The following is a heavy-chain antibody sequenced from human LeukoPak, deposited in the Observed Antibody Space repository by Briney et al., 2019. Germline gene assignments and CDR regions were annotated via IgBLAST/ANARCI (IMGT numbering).Heavy chain of an antibody. J-gene: IGHJ2*01. CDR3: ARLKLGAYFDL. Sequence: SETLSLTCTVSGGSLGLYYWSWIRQSPGKGLEWVGYVYNSGDTGKDPSLKSRVTILLDTSKNQCSLKLTSVSAADTAVYYCARLKLGAYFDLWGRGTLVTVSS. V-gene: IGHV4-59*08. CDR2: VYNSGDT. CDR1: GGSLGLYY. D-gene: IGHD3-16*01.